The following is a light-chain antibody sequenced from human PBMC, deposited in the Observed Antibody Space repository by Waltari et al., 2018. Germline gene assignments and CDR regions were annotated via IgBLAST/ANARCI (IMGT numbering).Light chain of an antibody. CDR2: GAS. CDR3: QHYVSLPAT. CDR1: QSVTRS. J-gene: IGKJ1*01. V-gene: IGKV3-20*01. Sequence: EIVLTQSPGTLYLSPGERATISCRASQSVTRSLAWYQQKPGQAPRLLIYGASSRATGIPYRFSGGGSGTDFRLTSSRLEPEDFAMYYCQHYVSLPATFGQGTKVEIK.